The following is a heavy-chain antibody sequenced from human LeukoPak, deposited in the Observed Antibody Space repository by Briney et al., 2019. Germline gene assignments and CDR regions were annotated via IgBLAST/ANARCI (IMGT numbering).Heavy chain of an antibody. D-gene: IGHD3-3*01. CDR1: GYSISSGYY. Sequence: SETLSLTCTVSGYSISSGYYWGWIRQPPGKGLEWIGSIYQSGSTYYNPSLKSRVTISVDTSKNQFSLKLSSVTAADTAVYYCARLNYDFWSGVTDWYYFDYWGQGTLVTVSS. CDR2: IYQSGST. J-gene: IGHJ4*02. V-gene: IGHV4-38-2*02. CDR3: ARLNYDFWSGVTDWYYFDY.